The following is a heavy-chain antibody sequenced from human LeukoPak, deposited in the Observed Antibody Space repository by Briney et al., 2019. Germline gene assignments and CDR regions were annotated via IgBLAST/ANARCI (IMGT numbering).Heavy chain of an antibody. J-gene: IGHJ4*02. Sequence: GASVNVSCKASGGTFSSYAISWVRQAPGQGLEWMGGIIPIFGTANYAQKFQGRVTITADESTSTAYMELSSLRSEDTAVYYCARVNLELHGRYLFDYWGQGTLVTVSS. CDR3: ARVNLELHGRYLFDY. D-gene: IGHD1-7*01. CDR1: GGTFSSYA. CDR2: IIPIFGTA. V-gene: IGHV1-69*13.